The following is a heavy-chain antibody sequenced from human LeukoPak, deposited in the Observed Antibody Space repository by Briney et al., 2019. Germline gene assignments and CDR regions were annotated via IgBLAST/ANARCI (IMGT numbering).Heavy chain of an antibody. D-gene: IGHD3-16*02. Sequence: PSETLSLTCTVSAGSISADYWTWIRQPPGKGLEWIGYTSDSGSSNYKSSLKSRVSMSVDTSKRQFSLTLTSVTAADTAVYYCARIVRQDGGYLDLWGRGSLVTVSS. CDR3: ARIVRQDGGYLDL. J-gene: IGHJ2*01. CDR2: TSDSGSS. CDR1: AGSISADY. V-gene: IGHV4-59*08.